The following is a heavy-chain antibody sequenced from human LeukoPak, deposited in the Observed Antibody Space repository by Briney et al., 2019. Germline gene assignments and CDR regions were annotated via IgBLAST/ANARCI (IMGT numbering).Heavy chain of an antibody. CDR1: GGSFSGYY. D-gene: IGHD6-19*01. CDR2: IKHSGIT. CDR3: ARRGYSSGWYYFDY. V-gene: IGHV4-34*01. Sequence: PSETLSLTCAVYGGSFSGYYWSWIRQPPGKGLEWIGEIKHSGITNYNPSLKSRVTISVDTSKNQFSLKLSSVTAADTAVYYCARRGYSSGWYYFDYWGQGTLVTVSS. J-gene: IGHJ4*02.